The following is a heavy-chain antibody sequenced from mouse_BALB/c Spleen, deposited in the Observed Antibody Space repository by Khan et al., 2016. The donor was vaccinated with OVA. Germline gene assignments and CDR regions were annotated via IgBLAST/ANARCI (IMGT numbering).Heavy chain of an antibody. CDR1: GYIFTSYT. Sequence: VQLQQSGAELARPGASVKMSCKASGYIFTSYTMHWVRQRPGQAPEWIGHINPSNYYTNYNQNFKDKATLIVDKSSSTAYMQLTSLTSEDSAVYYCGREGAYHRSDGWFAYWGQGTLVTVSA. CDR3: GREGAYHRSDGWFAY. CDR2: INPSNYYT. J-gene: IGHJ3*01. V-gene: IGHV1-4*01. D-gene: IGHD2-14*01.